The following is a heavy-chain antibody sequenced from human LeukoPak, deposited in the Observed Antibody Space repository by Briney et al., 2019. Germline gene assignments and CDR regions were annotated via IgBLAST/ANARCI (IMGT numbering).Heavy chain of an antibody. V-gene: IGHV3-48*02. Sequence: PGGSLRLSCAASGFTFSADSMNWVRQAPGKGLEWVSYISSSGSNIDYADSVKGRFTISRDNAKNSLYLQMNSLRDEDTAVYSCARDQREYNYGPFDYWGQGTLVTVSS. D-gene: IGHD5-18*01. J-gene: IGHJ4*02. CDR2: ISSSGSNI. CDR1: GFTFSADS. CDR3: ARDQREYNYGPFDY.